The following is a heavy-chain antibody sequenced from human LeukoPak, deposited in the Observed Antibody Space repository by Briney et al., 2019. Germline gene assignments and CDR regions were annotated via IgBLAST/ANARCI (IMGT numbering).Heavy chain of an antibody. V-gene: IGHV1-46*01. CDR2: INPGTGST. D-gene: IGHD5-24*01. J-gene: IGHJ3*02. Sequence: ASVQVSCKASGYTFSTYYLHWVRQAPGQGLEWMAIINPGTGSTTYSQKFQGRVTMTRDTSTSTVYMELSSLRSEDTAVYYCARDQLREGAFDIWGQGTMVTVSS. CDR1: GYTFSTYY. CDR3: ARDQLREGAFDI.